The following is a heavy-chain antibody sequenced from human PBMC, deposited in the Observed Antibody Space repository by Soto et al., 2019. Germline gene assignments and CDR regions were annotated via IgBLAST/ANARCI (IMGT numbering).Heavy chain of an antibody. CDR3: ASRSNDYYGMDV. CDR2: INHSGST. J-gene: IGHJ6*02. Sequence: PSETLSVTCAVYGGSLSGYYWSGIRQPPGKGLEWMGEINHSGSTTYNPSLKSRVTISVDTSKNQFSLKLSSVTAADTAVYYCASRSNDYYGMDVWGQGTTVTVSS. V-gene: IGHV4-34*01. CDR1: GGSLSGYY. D-gene: IGHD4-4*01.